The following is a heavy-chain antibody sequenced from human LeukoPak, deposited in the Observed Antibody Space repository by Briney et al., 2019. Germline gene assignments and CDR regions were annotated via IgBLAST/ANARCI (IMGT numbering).Heavy chain of an antibody. CDR3: ARGQSRGYSYGWMGWFDP. CDR2: ISYDGSNK. J-gene: IGHJ5*02. Sequence: PGGSLRLSCAASGFTFSSYGMHWVRQAPGKGLEWVAVISYDGSNKYYADSVKGRFTISRDNAKNSLYLQMNSLRAEDTAVYYCARGQSRGYSYGWMGWFDPWGQGTLVTVSS. CDR1: GFTFSSYG. D-gene: IGHD5-18*01. V-gene: IGHV3-30*03.